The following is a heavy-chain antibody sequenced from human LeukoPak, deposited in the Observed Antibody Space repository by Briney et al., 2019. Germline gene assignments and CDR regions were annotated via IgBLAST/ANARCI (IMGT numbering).Heavy chain of an antibody. J-gene: IGHJ4*02. CDR1: GYSFTSYW. CDR3: ARQGLWFGELLPTSPPHFDY. V-gene: IGHV5-51*01. D-gene: IGHD3-10*01. CDR2: IYPGDSDT. Sequence: GESLKISCKGSGYSFTSYWIGWVRQMPGKGLEWMGIIYPGDSDTRYSPSFQGQVTISADKSISTAYLQWSSLKASDTAMYYCARQGLWFGELLPTSPPHFDYWGQGTLVTVSS.